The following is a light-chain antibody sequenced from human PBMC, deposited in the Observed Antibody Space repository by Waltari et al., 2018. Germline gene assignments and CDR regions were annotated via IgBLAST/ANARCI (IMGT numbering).Light chain of an antibody. V-gene: IGLV2-14*03. Sequence: QSALTQPASVSGSPGQSITISCTGTSSDVGVYNYVSWYQQHPGKAPKLIIYDVTQRPSGLSNRLSGNKSGNTAALAIAGLQAEEEADYYCSSYTSSVTYVFGTGTKVTVL. CDR1: SSDVGVYNY. CDR2: DVT. CDR3: SSYTSSVTYV. J-gene: IGLJ1*01.